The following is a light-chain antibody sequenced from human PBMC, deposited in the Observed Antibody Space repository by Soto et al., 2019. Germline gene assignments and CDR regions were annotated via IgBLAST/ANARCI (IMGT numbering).Light chain of an antibody. J-gene: IGLJ1*01. CDR3: SSYTSSSTYV. CDR2: EFS. CDR1: SSDVGGYNY. Sequence: QSVLTQPASVSGSPGQSITISCTGTSSDVGGYNYVSWYQQHLGKAPKLMIYEFSNRPSGVSNRFSGSKSGNTASLTISGLQAEDEADYDCSSYTSSSTYVFGTGTKVTVL. V-gene: IGLV2-14*01.